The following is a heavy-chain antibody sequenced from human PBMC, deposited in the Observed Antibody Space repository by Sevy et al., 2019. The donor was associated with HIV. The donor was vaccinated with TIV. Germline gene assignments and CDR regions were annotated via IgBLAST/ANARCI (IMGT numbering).Heavy chain of an antibody. CDR1: GFTFGDYC. D-gene: IGHD6-13*01. J-gene: IGHJ4*02. CDR2: LKSDVYGGTV. V-gene: IGHV3-49*04. CDR3: TRWKAAQSIFDY. Sequence: GGYLRLSCTASGFTFGDYCMSWVRQAPGKGLEWLAFLKSDVYGGTVDHAASVRGRFVISRDDSKTIAYLQMNDLKTEEIGVYYCTRWKAAQSIFDYWGQGALVTVSS.